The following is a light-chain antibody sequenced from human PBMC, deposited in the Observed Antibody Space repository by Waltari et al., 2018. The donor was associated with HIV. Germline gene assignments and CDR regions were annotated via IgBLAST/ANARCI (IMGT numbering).Light chain of an antibody. V-gene: IGKV3-20*01. CDR3: QQYGSSLST. CDR1: RGVGSSY. Sequence: EIVLTQSPGTLSLSPGERATLSCRASRGVGSSYLAWYQQKPGQAPRLLIYGASFRATGIPDRFSGSGSGTDFTLTISRLEPEDFAVYYCQQYGSSLSTFGQGTKVEIK. CDR2: GAS. J-gene: IGKJ1*01.